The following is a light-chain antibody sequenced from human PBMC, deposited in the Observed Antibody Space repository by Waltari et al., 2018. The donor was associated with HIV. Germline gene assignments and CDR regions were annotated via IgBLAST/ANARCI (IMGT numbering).Light chain of an antibody. CDR2: KAS. V-gene: IGKV1-5*03. Sequence: DIQMTQSPSTLSAFVGDRVTITCRASQSISSWLAWYQQKPGKAPKLLIYKASTLQNGVPSRFSGSGSGTDFSLTISSLQPDDFATYYCQRDNSDSIFGQGTKLEIK. J-gene: IGKJ2*01. CDR3: QRDNSDSI. CDR1: QSISSW.